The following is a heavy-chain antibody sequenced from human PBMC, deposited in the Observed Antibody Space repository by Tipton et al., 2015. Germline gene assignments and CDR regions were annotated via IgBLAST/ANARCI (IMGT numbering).Heavy chain of an antibody. CDR1: GYTFTSYG. D-gene: IGHD3-10*01. V-gene: IGHV1-18*01. Sequence: QSGAEVKKPGASVKVSCRASGYTFTSYGISWVRQAPGQGLEWMGWINAYNGNTHYAQKLQGRVTMTTDTSTSTAYMELRSLRSDDTAVYYCARDPYYYYGSGSYYSGPYFDYWGQGTLVTVSS. CDR2: INAYNGNT. J-gene: IGHJ4*02. CDR3: ARDPYYYYGSGSYYSGPYFDY.